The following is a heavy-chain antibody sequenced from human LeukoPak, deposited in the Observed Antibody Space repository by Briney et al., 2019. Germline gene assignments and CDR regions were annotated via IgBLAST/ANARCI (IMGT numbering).Heavy chain of an antibody. Sequence: ASVKVSCKASGYTFTTYGITWVRQAPGQGLEWMGWISGYSGNTDYAQKLQGRVTMTTDTSTSTASMELRSLRSDDTAVYYCARSGTYYYDSSGYFSITPVEYWGQGTLVTVSS. D-gene: IGHD3-22*01. CDR3: ARSGTYYYDSSGYFSITPVEY. CDR1: GYTFTTYG. CDR2: ISGYSGNT. V-gene: IGHV1-18*01. J-gene: IGHJ4*02.